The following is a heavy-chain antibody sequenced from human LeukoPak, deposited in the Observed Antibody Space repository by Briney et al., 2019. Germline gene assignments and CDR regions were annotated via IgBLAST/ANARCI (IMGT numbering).Heavy chain of an antibody. V-gene: IGHV3-23*01. CDR3: AKDPHYDSSGYSFDP. Sequence: GGSLRLSCAASGFTFSNYAMSLVRQAPGKGLEWVSGIRGSGGSTDYADSVKGRFTISRDNFENTLYLQMNSLRAEETAVYYCAKDPHYDSSGYSFDPWGQGTLVTVSS. D-gene: IGHD3-22*01. J-gene: IGHJ5*02. CDR1: GFTFSNYA. CDR2: IRGSGGST.